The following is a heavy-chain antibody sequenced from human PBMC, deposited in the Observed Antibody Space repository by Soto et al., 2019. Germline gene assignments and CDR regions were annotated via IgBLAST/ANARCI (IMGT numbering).Heavy chain of an antibody. CDR2: INPNSGGT. CDR1: GYTFTGYY. V-gene: IGHV1-2*04. CDR3: ARDREAGGIAFDI. D-gene: IGHD3-16*01. Sequence: ASVKVSCKASGYTFTGYYMHWVRQAPGQGLEWMGWINPNSGGTNYAQKFQGWVTMTRDTSISTAYMELSRLRSDDTAVYYCARDREAGGIAFDIWGQGTMVTVSS. J-gene: IGHJ3*02.